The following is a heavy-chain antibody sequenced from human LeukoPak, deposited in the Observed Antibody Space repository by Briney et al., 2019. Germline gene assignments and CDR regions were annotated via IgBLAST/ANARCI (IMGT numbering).Heavy chain of an antibody. J-gene: IGHJ4*02. CDR2: IYYTGST. CDR3: AREYSWDYFDY. V-gene: IGHV4-59*12. D-gene: IGHD5-12*01. Sequence: SETLSLTCTVSGDSLNNFYWIWLRHPPGKGLEWIGYIYYTGSTKYSPSLKSRVTMSLDTSKNQFSLKLSSVTAADTAVYYCAREYSWDYFDYWGQGTLVTVSS. CDR1: GDSLNNFY.